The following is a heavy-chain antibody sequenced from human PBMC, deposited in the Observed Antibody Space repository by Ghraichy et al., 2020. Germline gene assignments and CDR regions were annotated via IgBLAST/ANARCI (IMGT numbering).Heavy chain of an antibody. V-gene: IGHV3-43*01. D-gene: IGHD3-16*01. CDR1: GFTFDDCT. CDR3: AKGIGVLYYDGMDV. J-gene: IGHJ6*02. CDR2: VSWDGGST. Sequence: LSLTCAASGFTFDDCTMHWVRQAPGKGLEWVSLVSWDGGSTFHADSVKGRFTISRDNTGNSLYLQMNSLRTDDTALYFCAKGIGVLYYDGMDVWGQGTTVTVSS.